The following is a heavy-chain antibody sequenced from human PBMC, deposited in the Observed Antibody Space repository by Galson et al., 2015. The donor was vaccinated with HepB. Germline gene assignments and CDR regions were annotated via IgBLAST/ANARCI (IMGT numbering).Heavy chain of an antibody. Sequence: SLRLSCAASGFTSSTYAMGWVRQAPGKGLEWVSGIVGSGVGTYYADSVKGRFTISRDNSKNTLWLQLRSLRAEDTAVYYCAKRGLDDGSGYYGEWGQGTLVTVSS. V-gene: IGHV3-23*01. D-gene: IGHD3-22*01. CDR2: IVGSGVGT. J-gene: IGHJ4*02. CDR1: GFTSSTYA. CDR3: AKRGLDDGSGYYGE.